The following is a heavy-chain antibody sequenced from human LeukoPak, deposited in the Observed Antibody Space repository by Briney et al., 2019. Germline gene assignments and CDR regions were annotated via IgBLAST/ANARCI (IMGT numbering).Heavy chain of an antibody. Sequence: GGSLRLSCAVTGFTLDTYWMSWVRQVPGKGLEWVANINQDGSAKYYVDSVKDRFTISRDNAKNSLYLQMNSLRAEDTGVYYCAREGVPGATAHHYDYWGQGSLVTVSS. J-gene: IGHJ4*02. CDR3: AREGVPGATAHHYDY. CDR1: GFTLDTYW. V-gene: IGHV3-7*01. CDR2: INQDGSAK. D-gene: IGHD1-26*01.